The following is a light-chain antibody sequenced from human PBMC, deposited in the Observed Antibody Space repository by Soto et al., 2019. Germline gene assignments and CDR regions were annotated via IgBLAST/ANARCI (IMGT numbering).Light chain of an antibody. CDR1: QSVSYTS. CDR2: GAS. CDR3: QQYGTSPPT. Sequence: EIVLTQSPGTLSLSPGERATLACRASQSVSYTSVAWYQQRPGQAPRLLIYGASYRAPDTPERMSGSGAGTDFTLTISRLEPEDFGVFFCQQYGTSPPTFGQGTKVEIK. J-gene: IGKJ1*01. V-gene: IGKV3-20*01.